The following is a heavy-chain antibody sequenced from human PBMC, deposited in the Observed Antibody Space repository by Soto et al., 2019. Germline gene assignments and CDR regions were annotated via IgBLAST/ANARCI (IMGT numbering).Heavy chain of an antibody. V-gene: IGHV1-69*02. CDR1: GDTFNFYS. CDR3: ATSYGSGYRAFDY. CDR2: VNPILSLS. D-gene: IGHD3-10*01. Sequence: QVQLVQSGAEVKRPGSSVKVSCKASGDTFNFYSINWVRQAPGLGLEWLGRVNPILSLSNYAQRFQGRVTMTAEKSTSTAYLTLNSLKSEDTAIYYCATSYGSGYRAFDYWGQGALVTVSS. J-gene: IGHJ4*02.